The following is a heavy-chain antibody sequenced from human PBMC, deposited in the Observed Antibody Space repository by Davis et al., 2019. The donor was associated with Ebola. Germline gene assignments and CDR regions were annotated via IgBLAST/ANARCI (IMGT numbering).Heavy chain of an antibody. CDR1: GGSISSGDYY. V-gene: IGHV4-30-4*02. Sequence: SETLSLTCTVSGGSISSGDYYWSWIRQPPGKGLEWIGYIYYSGSTYYNPSLKSRVTISVDTSKNQFSLKLSSVTAADTAVYYCAGLVVVAAASYGMDVWGQGTTVTVSS. D-gene: IGHD2-15*01. J-gene: IGHJ6*02. CDR3: AGLVVVAAASYGMDV. CDR2: IYYSGST.